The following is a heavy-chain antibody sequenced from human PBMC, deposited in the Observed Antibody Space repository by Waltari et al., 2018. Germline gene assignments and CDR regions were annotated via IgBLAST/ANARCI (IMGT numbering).Heavy chain of an antibody. D-gene: IGHD3-10*01. J-gene: IGHJ4*02. CDR3: ARDRYRITMVRGVIHY. Sequence: QVQLQESGPGLVKPSQTLSLPCTVSGGSISSGSYYWNWIRQPAGKGLEWIGRINSSGGTNYHPSRKSRVTISVDTAKNQFSLKLSSVTAADTAVYYCARDRYRITMVRGVIHYWGQGTLVTVSS. V-gene: IGHV4-61*02. CDR1: GGSISSGSYY. CDR2: INSSGGT.